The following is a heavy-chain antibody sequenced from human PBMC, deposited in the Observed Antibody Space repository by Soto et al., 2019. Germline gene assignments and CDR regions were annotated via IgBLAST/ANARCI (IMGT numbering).Heavy chain of an antibody. Sequence: QVQLQESGPGLVKPSGTLSLTCAVSGGSISSSNWWSWVRQPPGKGLEWIGEIYHSGSTNYNPSPKIRFTKSVDKSKNQFSLKLSSVTAADTAVYYCARVSGSYYYGMDVWGQGTTVTVSS. CDR1: GGSISSSNW. D-gene: IGHD1-26*01. J-gene: IGHJ6*02. CDR2: IYHSGST. CDR3: ARVSGSYYYGMDV. V-gene: IGHV4-4*02.